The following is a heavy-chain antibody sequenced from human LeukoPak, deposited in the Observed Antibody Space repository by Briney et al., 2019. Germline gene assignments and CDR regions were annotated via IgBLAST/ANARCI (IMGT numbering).Heavy chain of an antibody. CDR3: ARQMYYYDSSGYYGVGDFDY. V-gene: IGHV4-39*01. D-gene: IGHD3-22*01. Sequence: SETLSLTCTVSGGSISSSSYYWGWIRQPPGKGLEWIGSIYYSGSTYYNPSLKSRVTISVDTSKNQLSLKLSSVTAADTAVYYCARQMYYYDSSGYYGVGDFDYWGQGTLVTVSS. CDR1: GGSISSSSYY. CDR2: IYYSGST. J-gene: IGHJ4*02.